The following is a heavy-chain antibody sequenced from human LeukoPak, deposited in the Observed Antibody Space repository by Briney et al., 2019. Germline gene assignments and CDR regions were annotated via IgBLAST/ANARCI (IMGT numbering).Heavy chain of an antibody. V-gene: IGHV4-59*01. CDR3: ARGGSRDFWSGPVYYLDY. J-gene: IGHJ4*02. CDR1: GGSICSYY. CDR2: IHYSGST. Sequence: SETLSLTCTVSGGSICSYYWSWIRQPPGKGLEWIGYIHYSGSTYYNPFLTSRVTISIDTSKNQFSLRLSSVTAADTAVYYCARGGSRDFWSGPVYYLDYWGQGTLVTVSS. D-gene: IGHD3-3*01.